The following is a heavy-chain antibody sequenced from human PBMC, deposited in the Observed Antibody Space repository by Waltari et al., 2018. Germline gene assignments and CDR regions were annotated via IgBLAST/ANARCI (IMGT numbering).Heavy chain of an antibody. V-gene: IGHV3-53*01. Sequence: EVQLVESGGGLIQPGGSLRLSCSASGFAVSSNYMSWVRQAPGKGLEWVSFIYSDNDSTYYADSMKGRFTISRDNSKNALYLQLNSLRAEDTAVYYCARDRYQYHNSGYYDYWGQGTLVTVSS. CDR3: ARDRYQYHNSGYYDY. CDR2: IYSDNDST. D-gene: IGHD3-22*01. J-gene: IGHJ4*02. CDR1: GFAVSSNY.